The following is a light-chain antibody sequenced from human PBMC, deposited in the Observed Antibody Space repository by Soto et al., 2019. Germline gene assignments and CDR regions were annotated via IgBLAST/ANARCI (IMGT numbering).Light chain of an antibody. V-gene: IGLV2-14*01. CDR2: DVS. J-gene: IGLJ2*01. CDR1: SSDVGGYNY. Sequence: QSVLTQPASVSGSPGQSITFSCTGTSSDVGGYNYVSWYQQHPGKAPKLMIYDVSNRPSGVSNRFSASKSGNTASLTISGLQAEDEADYYCSSYRSSNTVVFGGGTKLTVL. CDR3: SSYRSSNTVV.